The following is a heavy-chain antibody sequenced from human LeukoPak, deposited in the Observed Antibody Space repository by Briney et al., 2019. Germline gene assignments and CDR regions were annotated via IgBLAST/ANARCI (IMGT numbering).Heavy chain of an antibody. CDR2: ISGSGGST. CDR3: AKVYYYDSSGYYPPDAFDI. Sequence: PGGTLRLSCAASGFTFSSYAMSWVRQAPGKGLEWVSAISGSGGSTYYADSVKGRFTISRDNSKNTLYLQMNSLRAEDTAVYYCAKVYYYDSSGYYPPDAFDIWGQGTMVTVSS. V-gene: IGHV3-23*01. D-gene: IGHD3-22*01. CDR1: GFTFSSYA. J-gene: IGHJ3*02.